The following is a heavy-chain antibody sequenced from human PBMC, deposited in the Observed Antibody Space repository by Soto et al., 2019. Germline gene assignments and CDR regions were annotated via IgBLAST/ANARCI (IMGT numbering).Heavy chain of an antibody. D-gene: IGHD6-6*01. J-gene: IGHJ6*03. Sequence: GGSLRLSCAASGFTFSGSAMHWVRQASGKGLEWVGRIRSKANSYATAYAASVKGRFTISRDDSKNTAYLQMNSLKTEDTAVYYCTRRKRYSSSSPTPRNYYYYYYYMDVWGKGTTVTVSS. CDR1: GFTFSGSA. CDR3: TRRKRYSSSSPTPRNYYYYYYYMDV. CDR2: IRSKANSYAT. V-gene: IGHV3-73*01.